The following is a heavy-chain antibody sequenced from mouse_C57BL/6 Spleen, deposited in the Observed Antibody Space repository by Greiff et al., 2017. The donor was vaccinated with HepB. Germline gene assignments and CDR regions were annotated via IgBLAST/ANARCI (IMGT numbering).Heavy chain of an antibody. J-gene: IGHJ2*01. V-gene: IGHV1-82*01. D-gene: IGHD2-4*01. CDR2: IYPGDGDT. CDR3: AREEGLRRYFDY. Sequence: QVQLQQSGPELVKPGASVKISCKASGYAFSSSWMNWVKQRPGKGLEWIGRIYPGDGDTNYNGKLKGKATLTADKSSSTAYMQLSSLTSEDSAVYFCAREEGLRRYFDYWGQGTTLTVSS. CDR1: GYAFSSSW.